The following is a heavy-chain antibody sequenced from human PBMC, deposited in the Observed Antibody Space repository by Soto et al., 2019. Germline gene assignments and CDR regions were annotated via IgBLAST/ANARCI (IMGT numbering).Heavy chain of an antibody. CDR2: IIPIPGTA. CDR3: ARSQGSSTSLEIYYYYYYGMAV. Sequence: QVQLVQSGAEVKKPGSSVKVSCKASGGTFGSYAISWVRQAPGQGLEWMGGIIPIPGTANYAQKFQGRVTIAANESTSTAYMELSSLRSEDTAVDYCARSQGSSTSLEIYYYYYYGMAVWGQGTTVTVSS. CDR1: GGTFGSYA. J-gene: IGHJ6*02. D-gene: IGHD2-2*01. V-gene: IGHV1-69*01.